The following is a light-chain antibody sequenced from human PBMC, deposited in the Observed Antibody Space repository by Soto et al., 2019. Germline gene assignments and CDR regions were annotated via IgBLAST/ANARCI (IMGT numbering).Light chain of an antibody. CDR3: QQSYSTPWT. J-gene: IGKJ1*01. CDR1: QSISSY. CDR2: AAS. Sequence: DIQMTKCPSSLSASVGDRVTITCRASQSISSYLNWYQQKPGKAPKLLIYAASSLQSGVPSRFSGSGSGTDFTLTISSLQPEDFATYYCQQSYSTPWTFGQGTKVDIK. V-gene: IGKV1-39*01.